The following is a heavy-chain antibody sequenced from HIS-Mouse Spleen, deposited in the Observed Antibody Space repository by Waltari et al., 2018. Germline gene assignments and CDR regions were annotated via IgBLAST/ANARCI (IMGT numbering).Heavy chain of an antibody. Sequence: QVQLVQSGAEVKKPGASVKVSCKASGYTFTSYGISRVRQAPGQGLEWMGWISAYNGNTNYAQKLQGRVTMTTDTSTSTAYMELRSLRSDDTAVYYCARDHSSSWYYYYYGMDVWGQGTTVTVSS. CDR3: ARDHSSSWYYYYYGMDV. CDR2: ISAYNGNT. V-gene: IGHV1-18*01. J-gene: IGHJ6*02. D-gene: IGHD6-13*01. CDR1: GYTFTSYG.